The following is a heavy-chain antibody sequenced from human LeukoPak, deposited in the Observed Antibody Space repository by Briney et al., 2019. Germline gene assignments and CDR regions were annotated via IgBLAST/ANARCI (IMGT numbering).Heavy chain of an antibody. CDR3: ARAKYSSSWFDP. CDR1: GFTFSSYA. V-gene: IGHV3-30*04. Sequence: GRSLRLSCAAPGFTFSSYAMHWVRQAPGKGLEWVAVISYDRSNKYYADSVKGRFTISRDNSKNTLYLQMNSLRAEDTAVYYCARAKYSSSWFDPWGQGTLVTVSS. J-gene: IGHJ5*02. CDR2: ISYDRSNK. D-gene: IGHD6-13*01.